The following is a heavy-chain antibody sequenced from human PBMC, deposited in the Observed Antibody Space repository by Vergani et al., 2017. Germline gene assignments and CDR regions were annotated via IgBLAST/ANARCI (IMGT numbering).Heavy chain of an antibody. CDR2: TWYDGNNK. D-gene: IGHD1-26*01. CDR3: VKDAGSYENFFDS. CDR1: GFTFNQYG. Sequence: QVQLVESGGGVVQPGRSLRLSCAASGFTFNQYGMHWVRQAPGKGLEWVAVTWYDGNNKQYADSVKGRFTISRDNSKSTMYLQMNSLRPEDTATYYCVKDAGSYENFFDSWGQGTLVTVSS. J-gene: IGHJ4*02. V-gene: IGHV3-33*06.